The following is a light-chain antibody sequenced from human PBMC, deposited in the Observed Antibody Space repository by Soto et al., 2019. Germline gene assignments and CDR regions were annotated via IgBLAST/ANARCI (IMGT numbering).Light chain of an antibody. V-gene: IGKV1-9*01. Sequence: DIQLTQSPSFLSASVGDRVTITCRASQGISSYLAWYQQKPGKAPKLLIYAASTLQSGVPSRFSGSGSGTEFTLTISRLQTEDFATYYCQQLNSYPLLTFGGGTKVEIK. CDR3: QQLNSYPLLT. CDR1: QGISSY. CDR2: AAS. J-gene: IGKJ4*01.